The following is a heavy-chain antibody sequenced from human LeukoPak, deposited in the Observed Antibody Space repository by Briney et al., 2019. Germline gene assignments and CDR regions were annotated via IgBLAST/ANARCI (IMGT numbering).Heavy chain of an antibody. V-gene: IGHV3-21*01. CDR3: ARDPGEYQLLPFDY. J-gene: IGHJ4*02. Sequence: GGSLRLSCAASRFTFSTYAMSGVRQAPGKGLEWVSSISSSSSHIYYADSVKGRFTISRDNAKNSLYLQMNSLRAEDTAVYYCARDPGEYQLLPFDYWGQGTLVTVSS. D-gene: IGHD2-2*01. CDR1: RFTFSTYA. CDR2: ISSSSSHI.